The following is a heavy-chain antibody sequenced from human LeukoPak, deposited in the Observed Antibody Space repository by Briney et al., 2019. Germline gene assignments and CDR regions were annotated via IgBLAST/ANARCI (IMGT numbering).Heavy chain of an antibody. CDR1: GFTFDDYA. V-gene: IGHV3-9*01. J-gene: IGHJ5*02. CDR2: ISWNSGSI. D-gene: IGHD4-17*01. CDR3: AKGHGGDGVLNWFDP. Sequence: HPGRSLRLSCAASGFTFDDYAMHWVRQAPGKGLEWVSGISWNSGSIGYADSVKGRFTISRDNAKNSLYLQMNSLRAEDTALHYCAKGHGGDGVLNWFDPWGQGTLVTVSS.